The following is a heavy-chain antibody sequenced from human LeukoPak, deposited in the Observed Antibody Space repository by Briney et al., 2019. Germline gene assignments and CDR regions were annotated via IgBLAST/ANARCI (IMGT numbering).Heavy chain of an antibody. CDR3: TKDGTVPVTGTSSY. J-gene: IGHJ4*02. CDR1: GFTFSRYA. D-gene: IGHD6-19*01. CDR2: ISGTGGRP. Sequence: GGSLILSCEASGFTFSRYAMSWVREAPGKALYWFSAISGTGGRPYYADSVKGRFTVSCDNSMNTVYLQMNGLRVEESAIYYCTKDGTVPVTGTSSYWGQGALVTVSS. V-gene: IGHV3-23*01.